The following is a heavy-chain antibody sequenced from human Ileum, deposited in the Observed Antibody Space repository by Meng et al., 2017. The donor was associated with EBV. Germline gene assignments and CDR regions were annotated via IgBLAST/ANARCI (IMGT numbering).Heavy chain of an antibody. CDR2: IHHTEST. CDR3: ARESYSDSSGYYSLDY. J-gene: IGHJ4*02. D-gene: IGHD3-22*01. CDR1: GGSISSSNW. V-gene: IGHV4-4*02. Sequence: QGQLQESGPGLVKPSGTLSLTCAVSGGSISSSNWWSWVRQAPGKGLEWIGEIHHTESTNYNPSLKSRVTMSVDKSKNQFSLKLSSVTAADTAVYYCARESYSDSSGYYSLDYWGQGSLVTVSS.